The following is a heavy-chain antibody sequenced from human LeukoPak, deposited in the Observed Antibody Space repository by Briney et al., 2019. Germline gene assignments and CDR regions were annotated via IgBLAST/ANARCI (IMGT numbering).Heavy chain of an antibody. CDR1: GYTFTSYG. CDR2: ISAYNGNT. Sequence: ASVKVSCKASGYTFTSYGISWVRQAPGQGLEWMGWISAYNGNTNYAQKLQGRVTMTTDTSTSTAYMELRSLRSDDTAVYYCARGVKAAAEYYYYYYMDVWGKGTTVTVSS. V-gene: IGHV1-18*01. J-gene: IGHJ6*03. CDR3: ARGVKAAAEYYYYYYMDV. D-gene: IGHD6-13*01.